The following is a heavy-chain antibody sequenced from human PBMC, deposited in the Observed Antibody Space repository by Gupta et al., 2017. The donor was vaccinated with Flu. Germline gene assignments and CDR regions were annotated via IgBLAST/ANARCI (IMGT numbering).Heavy chain of an antibody. Sequence: EVQLLESGGGLVQPGGSLRLSCAASGFTFSSYAMSWVRQAPGKGLEWVSAISGSGGSTYYADSVKGRFTISRDNSKNTLYLQMNSLRAEDTAVYYCAKVGYDYVWGSYRYMYYYYGMDVWGQGTTVTVSS. J-gene: IGHJ6*02. CDR3: AKVGYDYVWGSYRYMYYYYGMDV. CDR1: GFTFSSYA. D-gene: IGHD3-16*02. V-gene: IGHV3-23*01. CDR2: ISGSGGST.